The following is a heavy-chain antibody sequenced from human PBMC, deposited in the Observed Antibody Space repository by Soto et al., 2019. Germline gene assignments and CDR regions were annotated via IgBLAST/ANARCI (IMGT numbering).Heavy chain of an antibody. CDR2: ISWNSGSI. D-gene: IGHD6-6*01. CDR1: GFTFDDYA. J-gene: IGHJ6*02. CDR3: AKDIRGAEIIASRHHGYSSGMDV. V-gene: IGHV3-9*01. Sequence: GGSLRLSCAASGFTFDDYAMHWVRQAPGKGLEWVSGISWNSGSIGYADSVKGRFTISRDNAKNSLYLQMNSLRAEDTALYYCAKDIRGAEIIASRHHGYSSGMDVWGQGTTVTVSS.